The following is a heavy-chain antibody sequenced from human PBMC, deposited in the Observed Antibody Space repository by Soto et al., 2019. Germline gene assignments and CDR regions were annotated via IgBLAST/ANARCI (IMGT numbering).Heavy chain of an antibody. J-gene: IGHJ4*02. CDR3: ARDKITGLGEY. V-gene: IGHV4-34*01. D-gene: IGHD3-16*01. Sequence: PSETLSLTCAVYGGSFSGYYWTWIRQPPGTGLEWIGEINHSGSTNYNPSLKSRVTISVDTSKNQFSLKLTSVTAADTAVYYCARDKITGLGEYWGQVTLVTVS. CDR1: GGSFSGYY. CDR2: INHSGST.